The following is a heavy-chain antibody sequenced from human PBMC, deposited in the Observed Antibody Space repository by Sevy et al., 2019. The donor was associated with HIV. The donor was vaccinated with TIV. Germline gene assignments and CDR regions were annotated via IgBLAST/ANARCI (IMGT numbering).Heavy chain of an antibody. Sequence: ASVKVSCKASGGIFKTYGFSWVRQAPGQGPEWVGGIIPILGTTNYAQKFQDRVTISADEYTKTVHMELRNQRSEDTGVYYCARGGGNGWYYFDYWGQENLVTVSS. CDR3: ARGGGNGWYYFDY. J-gene: IGHJ4*02. V-gene: IGHV1-69*13. D-gene: IGHD6-19*01. CDR2: IIPILGTT. CDR1: GGIFKTYG.